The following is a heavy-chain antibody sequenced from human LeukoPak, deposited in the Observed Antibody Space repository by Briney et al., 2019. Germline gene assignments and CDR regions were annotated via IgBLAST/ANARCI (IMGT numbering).Heavy chain of an antibody. CDR1: GYTFTSYD. D-gene: IGHD4-23*01. J-gene: IGHJ3*02. CDR2: MNPNSGNT. V-gene: IGHV1-8*01. CDR3: ARWELRWREDAFDI. Sequence: GASVKVSCKASGYTFTSYDINWVRQATGQGLEWMGWMNPNSGNTDYAQKFQGRVTMTRNTSISTAYMELSSLRSEDTAVYYCARWELRWREDAFDIWGQGTMVTVSS.